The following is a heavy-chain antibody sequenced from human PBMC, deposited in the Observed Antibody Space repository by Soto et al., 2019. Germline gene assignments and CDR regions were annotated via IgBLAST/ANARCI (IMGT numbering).Heavy chain of an antibody. Sequence: GASVKVSCKASGYTFTSYGISWVRQAPGQGLEWMGWISAYNGNTNYAQKLQGRVTMTTDTSTSTAYMELRSLRSDDTAVYYCARAHYYDSSGSADAFDIWGQGTMVTVS. CDR2: ISAYNGNT. CDR3: ARAHYYDSSGSADAFDI. J-gene: IGHJ3*02. D-gene: IGHD3-22*01. CDR1: GYTFTSYG. V-gene: IGHV1-18*01.